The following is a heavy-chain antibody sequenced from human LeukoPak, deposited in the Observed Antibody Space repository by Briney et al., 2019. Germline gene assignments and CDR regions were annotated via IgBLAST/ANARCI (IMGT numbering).Heavy chain of an antibody. CDR1: GYTFTNYY. V-gene: IGHV1-2*02. Sequence: ASVKVSCNASGYTFTNYYIHWVRQAPGQGLEWMGWINPNSGGTNYAQKFQGRVTMTRDTSISTAYMELSRLRSDDTAVYYCARWMATVTTPDYWGQGTLVTVSS. CDR3: ARWMATVTTPDY. D-gene: IGHD4-11*01. CDR2: INPNSGGT. J-gene: IGHJ4*02.